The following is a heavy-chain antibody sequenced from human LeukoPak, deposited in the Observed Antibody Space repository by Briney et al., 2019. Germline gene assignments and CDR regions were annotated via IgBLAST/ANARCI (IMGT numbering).Heavy chain of an antibody. J-gene: IGHJ2*01. CDR2: ISYDGSNK. CDR3: AKPAPGGWNRGLDV. V-gene: IGHV3-30*18. CDR1: GFTFSSYG. D-gene: IGHD1-1*01. Sequence: GGSLRLSCAASGFTFSSYGMHWVRQAPGKGLEWVAVISYDGSNKFYADFVKGRFTISRDNSKNTMFLQMNSVRPDDTAVFYCAKPAPGGWNRGLDVWGRGTLVSVSS.